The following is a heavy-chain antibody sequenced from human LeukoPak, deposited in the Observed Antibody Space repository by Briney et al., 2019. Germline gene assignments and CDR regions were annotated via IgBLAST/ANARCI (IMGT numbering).Heavy chain of an antibody. CDR1: GFTFSSYA. CDR2: ISGSGGST. CDR3: ARSYTSYYYYYGMDV. V-gene: IGHV3-23*01. Sequence: GGSLRLSCAASGFTFSSYAMSWVRQAPGKGLEWVSAISGSGGSTYYADSVKGRFTISRDNSKNTLHLQMNSLRAEDTAVYYCARSYTSYYYYYGMDVWGKGTTVTVSS. J-gene: IGHJ6*04. D-gene: IGHD3-16*01.